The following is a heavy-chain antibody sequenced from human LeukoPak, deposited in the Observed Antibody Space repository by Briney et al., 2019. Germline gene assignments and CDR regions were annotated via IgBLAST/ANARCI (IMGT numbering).Heavy chain of an antibody. D-gene: IGHD4-11*01. J-gene: IGHJ5*02. CDR3: AKLVIPSHSKYFDP. CDR2: ISQGGENT. Sequence: GGSLRLSCAASGFIFTNYAMTWVRQAPGKGLEWVSTISQGGENTYYADSVKGRFTISRDNSKNTLYLQVSCLSAEDTAVYYCAKLVIPSHSKYFDPWGQGTLVTVSS. CDR1: GFIFTNYA. V-gene: IGHV3-23*01.